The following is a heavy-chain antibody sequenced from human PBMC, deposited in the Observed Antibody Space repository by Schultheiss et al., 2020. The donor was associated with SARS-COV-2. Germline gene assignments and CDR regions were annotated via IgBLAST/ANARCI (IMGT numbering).Heavy chain of an antibody. V-gene: IGHV3-20*04. CDR3: ARDSRSGYCYDY. J-gene: IGHJ4*02. CDR2: INWNGGST. CDR1: GFTFDDYG. D-gene: IGHD2-21*01. Sequence: GESLKISCAASGFTFDDYGMSWVRQAPGKGLEWVSGINWNGGSTGYADSVKGRFTISRDNAKNSLYLQMNSLRAEDTAVYYCARDSRSGYCYDYWGQGTLVTVSS.